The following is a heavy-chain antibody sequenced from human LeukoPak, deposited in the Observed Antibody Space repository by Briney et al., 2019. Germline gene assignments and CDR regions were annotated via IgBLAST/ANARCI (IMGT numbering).Heavy chain of an antibody. V-gene: IGHV3-7*01. D-gene: IGHD6-19*01. CDR2: IKQDGSEK. CDR3: ASYSSGWFHAFDI. CDR1: GFTFSSYS. Sequence: GGSLRLSCAASGFTFSSYSMNWVRQAPGKGLEWVAHIKQDGSEKYYVDSVKGRFTISRDNAKNSLYLQMNSLRAEDTAVYYCASYSSGWFHAFDIWGQGTMVTVSS. J-gene: IGHJ3*02.